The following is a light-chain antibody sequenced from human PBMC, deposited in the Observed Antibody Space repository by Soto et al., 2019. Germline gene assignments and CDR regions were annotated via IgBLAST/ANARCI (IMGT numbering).Light chain of an antibody. J-gene: IGLJ2*01. CDR1: SSNVGTYDL. CDR3: CSFAVGAALV. Sequence: QSALTQPASVSASPGQSITISCTRTSSNVGTYDLVSWYQHHPDKAPKLIIYESTKRPSGISSRFSGSKSGNTASLTISGLQAEDDADYYCCSFAVGAALVFGGGTKPTVL. V-gene: IGLV2-23*01. CDR2: EST.